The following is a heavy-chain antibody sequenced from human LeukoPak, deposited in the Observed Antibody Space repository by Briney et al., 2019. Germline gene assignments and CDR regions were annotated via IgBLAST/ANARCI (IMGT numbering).Heavy chain of an antibody. CDR1: VFTFSSYE. CDR2: ISSSCSTI. V-gene: IGHV3-48*03. CDR3: AKLGKTENHYDSGRFSYYYYTDV. Sequence: GGSLSLSCAPSVFTFSSYEMNCVRQAPGKGLEWVSYISSSCSTIYYADSVKGRFTIPRDNSKNTLYLQMNSLRAEDTAVYYCAKLGKTENHYDSGRFSYYYYTDVGGKGTTLTIPS. D-gene: IGHD3-10*01. J-gene: IGHJ6*03.